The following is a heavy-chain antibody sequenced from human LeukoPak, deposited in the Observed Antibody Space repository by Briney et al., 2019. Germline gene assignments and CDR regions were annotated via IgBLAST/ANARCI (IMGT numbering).Heavy chain of an antibody. Sequence: SETLSLTCTVSGGSISYYFWSWFRQSPGKGLEWIGNVHYSGTNTYNPSLESRLSMSVDTSKNQFSLTLNSATAADTAVDYCVRQKAVSADFEYWGQGTLVTVAS. V-gene: IGHV4-59*08. CDR3: VRQKAVSADFEY. D-gene: IGHD1-26*01. CDR1: GGSISYYF. CDR2: VHYSGTN. J-gene: IGHJ4*01.